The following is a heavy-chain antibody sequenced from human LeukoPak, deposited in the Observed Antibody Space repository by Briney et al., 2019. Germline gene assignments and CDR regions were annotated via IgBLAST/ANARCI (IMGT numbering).Heavy chain of an antibody. V-gene: IGHV3-30*02. J-gene: IGHJ4*02. D-gene: IGHD3-10*01. CDR2: IRYDGSNK. Sequence: PGGSLRLSCAASGFTSSSYGMHWVRQAPGKGLEWVAFIRYDGSNKYYADSVKGRFTISRDNSKNTLYLQMNSLRAEDTAVYYCAKDRPVWFGEYLDYWGQGTLVTVSS. CDR1: GFTSSSYG. CDR3: AKDRPVWFGEYLDY.